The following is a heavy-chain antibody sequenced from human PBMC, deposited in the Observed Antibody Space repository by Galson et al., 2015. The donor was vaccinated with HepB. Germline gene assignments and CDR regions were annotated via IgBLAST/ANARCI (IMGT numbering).Heavy chain of an antibody. CDR1: GAAFSSYG. Sequence: SVKVSCKASGAAFSSYGVSWVRQAPGQGLEWMGGIVPFRGVPLYAQKFQDRVSITTDKVTSTTYMEFSSLRSDDTAVYYCARSVSLGQRLPGDAFDVWGQGTVIIVSP. J-gene: IGHJ3*01. CDR2: IVPFRGVP. CDR3: ARSVSLGQRLPGDAFDV. V-gene: IGHV1-69*10. D-gene: IGHD6-19*01.